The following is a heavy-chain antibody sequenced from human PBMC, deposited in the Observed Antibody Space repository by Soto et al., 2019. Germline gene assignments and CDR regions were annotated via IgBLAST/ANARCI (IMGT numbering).Heavy chain of an antibody. Sequence: SETLSLTCTVSGGSISTSSYYWGWIRQPPGKGLEWIGSIFYSGTTYYNPSLKSRVTISVDTSKNQFSLKLSSVTVADTAVYYCARHAVLWVPAAIGPWGQGALVTVSS. CDR1: GGSISTSSYY. D-gene: IGHD2-2*01. CDR3: ARHAVLWVPAAIGP. J-gene: IGHJ5*02. CDR2: IFYSGTT. V-gene: IGHV4-39*01.